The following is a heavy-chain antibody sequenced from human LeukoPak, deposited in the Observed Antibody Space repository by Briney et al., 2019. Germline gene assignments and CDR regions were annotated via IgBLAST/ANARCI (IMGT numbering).Heavy chain of an antibody. D-gene: IGHD3-22*01. Sequence: SETLSLTCAVYGGSFSVYYWSWIRQPPGKGLEWIGEINHSGSTNYNPSLKSRVTIAVDTSKNQFSLKLSSVTAADTAVYYCATGSTMIVAVITPYNWFDPWGQGTLVTVSS. CDR1: GGSFSVYY. J-gene: IGHJ5*02. V-gene: IGHV4-34*01. CDR3: ATGSTMIVAVITPYNWFDP. CDR2: INHSGST.